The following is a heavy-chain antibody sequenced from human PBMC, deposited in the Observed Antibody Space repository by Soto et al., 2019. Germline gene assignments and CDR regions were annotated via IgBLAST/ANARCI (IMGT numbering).Heavy chain of an antibody. D-gene: IGHD3-9*01. V-gene: IGHV3-23*01. CDR3: AREKDYDILTVYKRAGGLDY. Sequence: PGGSLRLSCVASGSAFDNYAMSWVRQGPGKGLEWVSTISLDGGAAYYADSVKGRFTISRDNSKDTLYLQMNTLRAEDTAIYYCAREKDYDILTVYKRAGGLDYWGQGTQVTVSS. J-gene: IGHJ4*02. CDR1: GSAFDNYA. CDR2: ISLDGGAA.